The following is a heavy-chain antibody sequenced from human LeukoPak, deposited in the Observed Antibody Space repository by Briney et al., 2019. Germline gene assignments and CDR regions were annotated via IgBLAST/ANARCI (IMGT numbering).Heavy chain of an antibody. Sequence: SETLSLTCTVSGGSISSSSYYWGWIRQPPGKGLEWIGSIYYSGSTYYNPSLKSRVTISVDTSKNQFSLKLSSVTAADTAVYYCASRNWDWYFDLWGRGTLVTVSS. CDR1: GGSISSSSYY. D-gene: IGHD1-14*01. CDR3: ASRNWDWYFDL. J-gene: IGHJ2*01. V-gene: IGHV4-39*01. CDR2: IYYSGST.